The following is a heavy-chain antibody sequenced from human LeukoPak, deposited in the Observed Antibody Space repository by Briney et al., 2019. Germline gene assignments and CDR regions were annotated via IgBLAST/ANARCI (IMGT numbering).Heavy chain of an antibody. CDR2: INPNSGGT. V-gene: IGHV1-2*02. CDR1: GYAFTGYY. J-gene: IGHJ4*02. Sequence: EASVKVSCKASGYAFTGYYMHWVRQAPGQGLEWMGWINPNSGGTNYAQKFQGRVTMTRDTSISTAYMELSRLRSDDTAVYYCARVGAAVAVPYFDYWGQGALVTVCS. CDR3: ARVGAAVAVPYFDY. D-gene: IGHD6-19*01.